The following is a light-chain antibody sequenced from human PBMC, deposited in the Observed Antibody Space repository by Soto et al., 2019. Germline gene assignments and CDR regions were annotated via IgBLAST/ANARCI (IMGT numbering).Light chain of an antibody. Sequence: DIQMTQSPSSLSASVGDRDTITCQASQDIRNYLNWYQQKPGKAPKLLIYDASNLETGVPSRFSGNGSGTDFTFTISSLQPEDIATYYCQQYVFFGPGTKLDIK. V-gene: IGKV1-33*01. J-gene: IGKJ3*01. CDR3: QQYVF. CDR2: DAS. CDR1: QDIRNY.